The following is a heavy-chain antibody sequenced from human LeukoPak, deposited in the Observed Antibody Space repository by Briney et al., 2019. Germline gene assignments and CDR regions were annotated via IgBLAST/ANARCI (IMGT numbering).Heavy chain of an antibody. CDR3: ARVVMGNYYYYMDV. CDR2: IYYSGST. CDR1: GGSISSGGYY. D-gene: IGHD2-21*01. Sequence: PSESLSLICTVSGGSISSGGYYWSWIRQHPGKGLEWIGYIYYSGSTYYNPSLKSRVTISVDTSKNQFSLKLSSVTAADTAVYYCARVVMGNYYYYMDVWGKGTTVTVSS. J-gene: IGHJ6*03. V-gene: IGHV4-31*03.